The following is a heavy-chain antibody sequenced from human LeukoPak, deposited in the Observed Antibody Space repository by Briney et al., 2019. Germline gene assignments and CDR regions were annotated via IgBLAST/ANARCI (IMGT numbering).Heavy chain of an antibody. CDR2: IYYSGST. J-gene: IGHJ4*02. CDR3: ARGARAGYNLEPFDY. V-gene: IGHV4-59*08. Sequence: SETLSLTCTVSGGSMSSYYWSWIRQPPGKGLEWIGYIYYSGSTKYNPSLKSRVTISVDTSKNQFSLKLSSVSAADTAVYYCARGARAGYNLEPFDYWGQGTLVTVSS. D-gene: IGHD5-24*01. CDR1: GGSMSSYY.